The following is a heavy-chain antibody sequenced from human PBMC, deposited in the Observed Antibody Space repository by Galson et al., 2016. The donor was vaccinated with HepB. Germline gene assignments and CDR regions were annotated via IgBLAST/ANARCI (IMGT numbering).Heavy chain of an antibody. V-gene: IGHV1-46*01. J-gene: IGHJ6*02. CDR3: ARAAKYVPDYGMDV. Sequence: SVKVSCKASGYTFTTYYMHWVRQAPGQGLEWMGIINPSGGSTNYAQTFQGRVTMTRDTSTSTVYMELSSLESEDTAVYYCARAAKYVPDYGMDVWGQGTTVTVSS. CDR1: GYTFTTYY. CDR2: INPSGGST. D-gene: IGHD4/OR15-4a*01.